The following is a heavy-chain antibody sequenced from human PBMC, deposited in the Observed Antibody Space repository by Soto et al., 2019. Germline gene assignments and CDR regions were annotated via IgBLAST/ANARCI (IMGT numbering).Heavy chain of an antibody. CDR3: ARDGQQLAPYAMDV. J-gene: IGHJ6*01. V-gene: IGHV3-33*01. D-gene: IGHD6-13*01. Sequence: QVPLVESGGNMVQPGRSLRLSCAASGFTFGNNAMHWVRHAAGKGLEWVAQIWFDGNNKYYTDSVKGRFTISRDNLKNTVYLQMDSLRADDTAVYYCARDGQQLAPYAMDVW. CDR2: IWFDGNNK. CDR1: GFTFGNNA.